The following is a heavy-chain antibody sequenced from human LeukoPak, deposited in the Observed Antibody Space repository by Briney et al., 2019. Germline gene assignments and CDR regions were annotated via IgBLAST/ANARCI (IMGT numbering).Heavy chain of an antibody. CDR1: GYTFSNYW. Sequence: GESLKISCQGSGYTFSNYWIAWVRHMPGNGLEWMGIIYPGDSDTKYSPSFQGQVSVSADKSVNTAYLQWRSVEASDTAIYYCARLGTPYYYYYMDVWGRGTTVTVSS. CDR2: IYPGDSDT. V-gene: IGHV5-51*01. J-gene: IGHJ6*03. CDR3: ARLGTPYYYYYMDV. D-gene: IGHD1-1*01.